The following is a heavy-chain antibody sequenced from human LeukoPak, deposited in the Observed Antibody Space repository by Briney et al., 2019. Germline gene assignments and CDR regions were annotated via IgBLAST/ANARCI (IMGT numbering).Heavy chain of an antibody. Sequence: GGSLRLSCAASGFSFSTYWMTWVRQAPGKGLEWVANIKQDGSEQYYVDSVKGRFTISRDNAKNSLYLQMNSLRAEDTAVYYCARGSGGFDYWGQGTLVTVSS. D-gene: IGHD3-10*01. CDR3: ARGSGGFDY. CDR2: IKQDGSEQ. V-gene: IGHV3-7*01. J-gene: IGHJ4*02. CDR1: GFSFSTYW.